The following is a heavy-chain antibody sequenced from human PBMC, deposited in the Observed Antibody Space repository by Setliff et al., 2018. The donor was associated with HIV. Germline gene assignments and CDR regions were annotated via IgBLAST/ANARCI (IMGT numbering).Heavy chain of an antibody. Sequence: PSETLSLTCTVSGVSINSGDYFWSWIRQHPGKGLEWIGYISYRGTTYYNPSFKSRVTMSMDTSKNQFSLKLSSVTAADTAVYYCARDRYAGEIDYWGQGTLVTVSS. J-gene: IGHJ4*02. CDR2: ISYRGTT. V-gene: IGHV4-31*03. D-gene: IGHD3-10*01. CDR1: GVSINSGDYF. CDR3: ARDRYAGEIDY.